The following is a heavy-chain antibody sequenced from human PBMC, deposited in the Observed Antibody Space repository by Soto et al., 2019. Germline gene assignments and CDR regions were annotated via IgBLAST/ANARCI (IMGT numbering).Heavy chain of an antibody. CDR3: AKGQDIVVVPAIEY. D-gene: IGHD2-2*01. CDR1: GFTFNNYA. Sequence: EVHLLESGGGLVQPGGSLRLSCAASGFTFNNYAMTWVRQAPGKGLEWVSGVSGSGSSTYYADSVKGRFTISRDNFKNTLYLQMNSLRAGDTVLYYCAKGQDIVVVPAIEYWGQGTLVTVSS. J-gene: IGHJ4*02. CDR2: VSGSGSST. V-gene: IGHV3-23*01.